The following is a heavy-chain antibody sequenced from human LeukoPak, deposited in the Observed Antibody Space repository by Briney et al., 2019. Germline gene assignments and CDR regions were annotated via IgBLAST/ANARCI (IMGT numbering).Heavy chain of an antibody. CDR2: IIPIFGTA. J-gene: IGHJ4*02. V-gene: IGHV1-69*05. D-gene: IGHD4-17*01. CDR1: GGTFSSYA. Sequence: SVKVSCKASGGTFSSYAISWVRQAPGQGLEWMGRIIPIFGTANYAQEFQGRVTITTDESTSTAYMELSSLRSEDTAVYYCASSGRSMTTVTYDDYWGQGTLVTVSS. CDR3: ASSGRSMTTVTYDDY.